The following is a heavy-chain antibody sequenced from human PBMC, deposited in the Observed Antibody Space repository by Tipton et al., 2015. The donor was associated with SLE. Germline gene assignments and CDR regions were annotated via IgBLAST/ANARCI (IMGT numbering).Heavy chain of an antibody. CDR2: IYYSGST. CDR3: ARAAAGTNWFDP. D-gene: IGHD6-13*01. V-gene: IGHV4-59*08. CDR1: GGSMSSYY. J-gene: IGHJ5*02. Sequence: TLSLTCTVSGGSMSSYYWSWIRQPPGKGLEWIGYIYYSGSTNYNPSLKSRVTISVDTSKNQFSLKLSSVTAADTAVYYCARAAAGTNWFDPWGQGTLVTVSS.